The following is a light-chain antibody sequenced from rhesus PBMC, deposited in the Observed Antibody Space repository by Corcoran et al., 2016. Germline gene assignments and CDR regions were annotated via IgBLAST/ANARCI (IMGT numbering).Light chain of an antibody. CDR2: NNT. V-gene: IGLV1-77*01. Sequence: QSVLTQPPSASGAPGQTVTISCSGSSSNIRLYGVHWYRQLSGTAPILLIYNNTQRSSGVPARFAGSKSGTSASLAITGLRSEDEADFYCEVWDDRVNGYIFGSGTRLTVL. CDR1: SSNIRLYG. J-gene: IGLJ1*01. CDR3: EVWDDRVNGYI.